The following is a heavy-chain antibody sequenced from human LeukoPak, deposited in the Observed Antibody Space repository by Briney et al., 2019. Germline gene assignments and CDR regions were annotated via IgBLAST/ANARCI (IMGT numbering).Heavy chain of an antibody. V-gene: IGHV3-30*02. D-gene: IGHD5/OR15-5a*01. CDR3: AKIKAGVSSYYYYYMDV. CDR1: GFTFSSYG. J-gene: IGHJ6*03. CDR2: IRYDGSNK. Sequence: PGGSLRLSCAASGFTFSSYGMHWVRQAPGKGLEWVAFIRYDGSNKYYADSVKGRFTISRDNSKNTLYLQMNSLRAEDTAVYYCAKIKAGVSSYYYYYMDVWGKGTTVTVSS.